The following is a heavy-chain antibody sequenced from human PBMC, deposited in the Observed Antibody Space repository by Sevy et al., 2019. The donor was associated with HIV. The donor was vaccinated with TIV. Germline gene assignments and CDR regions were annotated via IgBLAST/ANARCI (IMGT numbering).Heavy chain of an antibody. Sequence: GGSLRLSCAASGFTFTRYWMSWVRQAPGKGLEWVANINEDGSEKYYVGSVKGRFTISRDNARKSLHLQMNSLRAEDTAIYYCARDVAAGDFWGQGTLVTVSS. CDR1: GFTFTRYW. V-gene: IGHV3-7*01. CDR2: INEDGSEK. CDR3: ARDVAAGDF. D-gene: IGHD2-21*01. J-gene: IGHJ4*02.